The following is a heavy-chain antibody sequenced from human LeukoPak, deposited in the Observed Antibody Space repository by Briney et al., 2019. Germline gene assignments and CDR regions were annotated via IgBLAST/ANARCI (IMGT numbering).Heavy chain of an antibody. CDR2: IYYSGST. CDR3: ARRYSYSSRPDY. Sequence: SETLSPTCTVSGGSISSSSYYWGWIRQPPGKGLEWIGSIYYSGSTYYNPSLKSRVTISVDTSKNQFSLKLSSVTAADTAVYYCARRYSYSSRPDYWGQGTLVTVSS. V-gene: IGHV4-39*01. J-gene: IGHJ4*02. D-gene: IGHD6-19*01. CDR1: GGSISSSSYY.